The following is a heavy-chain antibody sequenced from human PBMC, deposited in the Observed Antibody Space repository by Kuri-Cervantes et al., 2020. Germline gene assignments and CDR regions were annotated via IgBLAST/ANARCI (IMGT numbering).Heavy chain of an antibody. J-gene: IGHJ4*02. V-gene: IGHV3-30-3*01. CDR1: GFTFSSYA. CDR3: ARAEGATNTHLDY. D-gene: IGHD1-26*01. CDR2: ISYDGSNK. Sequence: LSLTCAASGFTFSSYAMHWVRQAPGKGLEWVAVISYDGSNKYYADSVKGRFTISRDNSKNTLYLQMNSLRAEDTAVYYCARAEGATNTHLDYWGQGTLVTVSS.